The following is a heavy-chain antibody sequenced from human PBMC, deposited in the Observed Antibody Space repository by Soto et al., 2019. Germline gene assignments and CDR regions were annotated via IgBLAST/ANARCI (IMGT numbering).Heavy chain of an antibody. J-gene: IGHJ6*02. D-gene: IGHD3-3*01. CDR3: ARQGEGYDFWSGYLAGGMDV. CDR2: IYYSGST. V-gene: IGHV4-39*01. Sequence: PSETLSLTCTVSGGSISSSSYYWGSIRQPPGKGLEWIGSIYYSGSTYYNPSLKSRVTISVDTSKNQFSLKLSSVTAADTAVYYCARQGEGYDFWSGYLAGGMDVWGQGTTVTVSS. CDR1: GGSISSSSYY.